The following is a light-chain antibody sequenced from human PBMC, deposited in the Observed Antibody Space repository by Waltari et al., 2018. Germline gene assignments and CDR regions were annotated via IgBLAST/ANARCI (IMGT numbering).Light chain of an antibody. J-gene: IGKJ2*01. V-gene: IGKV4-1*01. CDR3: QQYYSVPRT. CDR2: WAS. Sequence: DIVMTQSPDSLAVSLGERATINCKSSQSVLYRSSNRNYLAWYQQKSGQPPKLLIYWASTRESGVPDRFSGSGSGTDFTLTISSLQAEDVAVYYCQQYYSVPRTFGQGTKLEIK. CDR1: QSVLYRSSNRNY.